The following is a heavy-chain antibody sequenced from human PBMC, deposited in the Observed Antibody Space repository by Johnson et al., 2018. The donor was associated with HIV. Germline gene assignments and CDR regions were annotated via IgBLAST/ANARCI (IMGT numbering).Heavy chain of an antibody. J-gene: IGHJ3*02. CDR1: GFTFSEYY. V-gene: IGHV3-11*04. Sequence: QVQLVESGGGLVKPGGSLRLSCAASGFTFSEYYMSWIRQAPGKGLELVSYISSSGNTIYYADSVKGRFTISRDNAKNSLYLQMNSLRAEDRAVYYCARGRRGIAVASDAFDIWGQGTMVTVSS. CDR3: ARGRRGIAVASDAFDI. D-gene: IGHD6-13*01. CDR2: ISSSGNTI.